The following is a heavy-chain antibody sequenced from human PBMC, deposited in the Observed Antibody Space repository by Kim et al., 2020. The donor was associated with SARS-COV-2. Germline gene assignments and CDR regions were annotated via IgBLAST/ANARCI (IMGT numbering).Heavy chain of an antibody. CDR3: ARSIGYGDY. J-gene: IGHJ4*02. Sequence: RTTTYADSVKGRFTISRDNAKNTLYLQMNSLRAEDTAVYYCARSIGYGDYWGQGTLVTVSS. CDR2: RTT. V-gene: IGHV3-74*01. D-gene: IGHD5-12*01.